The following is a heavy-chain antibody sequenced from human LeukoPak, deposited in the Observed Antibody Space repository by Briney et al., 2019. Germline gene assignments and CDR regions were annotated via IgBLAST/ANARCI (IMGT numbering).Heavy chain of an antibody. D-gene: IGHD4-17*01. Sequence: GGSLRLSCAASGSTFSSYNINWVRQAPGKGLEWASYVSSGSGTIYYADSVKGRFTISRDNAKNSLFLQMNSLRAEDTAVYYCAALRGLQNWYFDLWGRGTLVTVSS. J-gene: IGHJ2*01. CDR3: AALRGLQNWYFDL. CDR2: VSSGSGTI. CDR1: GSTFSSYN. V-gene: IGHV3-48*01.